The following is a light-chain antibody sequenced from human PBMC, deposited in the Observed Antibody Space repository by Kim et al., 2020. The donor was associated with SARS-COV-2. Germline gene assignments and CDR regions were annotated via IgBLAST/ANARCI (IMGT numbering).Light chain of an antibody. CDR2: GAS. J-gene: IGKJ1*01. Sequence: SLPPGERATPSCRASQSISGDLAWYQQKPGLAPRLLIYGASNRATGVPARFSGSGSGTEFTLTISRLQSEDFALYYCQQFNDFPRTFGQGTKVEI. V-gene: IGKV3-15*01. CDR1: QSISGD. CDR3: QQFNDFPRT.